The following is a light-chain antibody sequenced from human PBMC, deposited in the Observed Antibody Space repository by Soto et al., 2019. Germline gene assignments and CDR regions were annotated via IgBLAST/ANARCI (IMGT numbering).Light chain of an antibody. CDR1: SSDVGGYDY. J-gene: IGLJ2*01. CDR3: SSYATSSTYVV. Sequence: QSALTQPASVSGSPGQSITISCTGTSSDVGGYDYVSWYQLHPGKAPKLMVFEVSNRPSGVSNRISGSKSGNTASLTISGLQAEDEADYYCSSYATSSTYVVFGGGTKVTVL. V-gene: IGLV2-14*01. CDR2: EVS.